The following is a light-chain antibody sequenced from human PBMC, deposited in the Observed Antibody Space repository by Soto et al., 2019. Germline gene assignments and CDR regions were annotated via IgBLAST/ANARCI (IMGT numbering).Light chain of an antibody. Sequence: EIVMTQSPATLSVSPGESATLSCRASQSVSSNLAWYQQKPGQAPRLLIYGASTRATGIPARFSGSGSGTEFTLTTSSLHSEDFAVYYCQQYNNWVSWTFGQGTKLDI. CDR1: QSVSSN. CDR3: QQYNNWVSWT. J-gene: IGKJ1*01. CDR2: GAS. V-gene: IGKV3-15*01.